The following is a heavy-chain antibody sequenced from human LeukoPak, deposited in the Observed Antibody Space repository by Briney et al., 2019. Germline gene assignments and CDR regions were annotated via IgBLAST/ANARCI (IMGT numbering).Heavy chain of an antibody. Sequence: GGSLRLSCAASGFTFSNVWMSWVRQAPGKGLEWVATIRYDGSEKYYAEFVTGRFTVSGDNSKNTLYLEVNSVRAEDTAVYYCARGSTPRPDYWGQGTLVTVSS. D-gene: IGHD4-23*01. CDR2: IRYDGSEK. CDR1: GFTFSNVW. V-gene: IGHV3-33*08. CDR3: ARGSTPRPDY. J-gene: IGHJ4*02.